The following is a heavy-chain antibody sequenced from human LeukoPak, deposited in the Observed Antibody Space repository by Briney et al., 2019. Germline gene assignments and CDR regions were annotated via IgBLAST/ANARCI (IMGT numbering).Heavy chain of an antibody. J-gene: IGHJ4*02. D-gene: IGHD6-6*01. V-gene: IGHV3-23*01. Sequence: GGSLRLSCAASGFTFSNYAMSWVRQAPGKGLEWVSVIGVSDDSTYYADSVKGRFTICRDKSTNTLYLQMNSLRAEDTAVYYCAKDPNPLYSSSSDIGYWGQGTLVTVSS. CDR2: IGVSDDST. CDR1: GFTFSNYA. CDR3: AKDPNPLYSSSSDIGY.